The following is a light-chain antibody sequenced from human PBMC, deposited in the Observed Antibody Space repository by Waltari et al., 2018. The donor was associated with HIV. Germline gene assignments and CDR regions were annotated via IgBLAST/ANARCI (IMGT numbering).Light chain of an antibody. CDR1: QSVRSSY. CDR3: QQYGSSSWT. CDR2: GAS. Sequence: ESVLTQSPGTLSLSPGERATLSGRASQSVRSSYLAWYQQQPGQAPRLLIYGASTRATGIPDRFSGSGSGTDFTLTISRLEPEDFAVYYCQQYGSSSWTVGQGTKVEIK. J-gene: IGKJ1*01. V-gene: IGKV3-20*01.